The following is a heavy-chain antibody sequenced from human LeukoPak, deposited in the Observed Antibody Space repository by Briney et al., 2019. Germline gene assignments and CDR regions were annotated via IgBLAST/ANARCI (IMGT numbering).Heavy chain of an antibody. CDR2: ISSSSSNI. CDR1: GFTFNTYS. Sequence: GGSLRLTCAASGFTFNTYSIDGVLQAPGKGLEWFSYISSSSSNIYYADSVMGRFTISRDNANNLVFLQMNSLRADDTAVYYCARVGRSGYSLDYWGQGTLVTVSS. V-gene: IGHV3-48*04. J-gene: IGHJ4*02. CDR3: ARVGRSGYSLDY. D-gene: IGHD3-3*01.